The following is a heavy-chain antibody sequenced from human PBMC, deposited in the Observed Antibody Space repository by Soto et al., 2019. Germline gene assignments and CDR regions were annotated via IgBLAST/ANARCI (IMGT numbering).Heavy chain of an antibody. V-gene: IGHV1-69*13. CDR2: IIPIFGTA. J-gene: IGHJ6*02. CDR3: AREIKEQKDYYYYGMDV. Sequence: SVKVSCKASGGTFSSYAISWVRQAPGQGLEWMGGIIPIFGTANYAQKFQGRVTITADESTSTAYMELSSLRSEDTAVYYCAREIKEQKDYYYYGMDVWGQGTTVTVSS. CDR1: GGTFSSYA. D-gene: IGHD1-26*01.